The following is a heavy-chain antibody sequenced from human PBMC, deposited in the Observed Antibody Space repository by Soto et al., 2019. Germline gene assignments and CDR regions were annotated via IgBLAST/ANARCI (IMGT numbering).Heavy chain of an antibody. D-gene: IGHD3-10*01. J-gene: IGHJ4*02. CDR2: ISGSGGST. Sequence: EVQLLESGGGLVQPGGSLRLSCAASGFTFSSYAMSWVRQAPGKGLEWVSAISGSGGSTYYADSVKGRFTISRENSKNTLYLQMNSLRAEDTAGYYCAKSSYYGSLPPDYWGQGTLVTVSS. V-gene: IGHV3-23*01. CDR3: AKSSYYGSLPPDY. CDR1: GFTFSSYA.